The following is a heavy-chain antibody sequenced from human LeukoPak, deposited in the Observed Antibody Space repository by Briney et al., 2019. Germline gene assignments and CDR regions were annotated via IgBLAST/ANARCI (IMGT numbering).Heavy chain of an antibody. Sequence: SETLSLTCTVSGGSIGSYYWSWIRQPPGKGLEWIGYIYYSGSTNYNPSLKSRVTISVDTSKNQFSLKLSSVTAADTAVYYCARAQDFWSGYYDYWGQGTLVTVSS. CDR2: IYYSGST. CDR1: GGSIGSYY. V-gene: IGHV4-59*01. J-gene: IGHJ4*02. CDR3: ARAQDFWSGYYDY. D-gene: IGHD3-3*01.